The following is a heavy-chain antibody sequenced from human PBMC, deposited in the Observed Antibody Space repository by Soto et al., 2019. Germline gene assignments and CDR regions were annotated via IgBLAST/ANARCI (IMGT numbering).Heavy chain of an antibody. J-gene: IGHJ6*02. Sequence: QVQLVQSGAEVKKPGSSVKVSCKASGGTFSSYAISWVRQAPGQGLEWMGGIIPIFGTANYAQKFQGRVTITADESTSTAYMGLSSLRSEDTAVYYCARGSIAARPTKRLSYYYYGMDVWGQGTTVTVSS. CDR1: GGTFSSYA. CDR3: ARGSIAARPTKRLSYYYYGMDV. V-gene: IGHV1-69*12. CDR2: IIPIFGTA. D-gene: IGHD6-6*01.